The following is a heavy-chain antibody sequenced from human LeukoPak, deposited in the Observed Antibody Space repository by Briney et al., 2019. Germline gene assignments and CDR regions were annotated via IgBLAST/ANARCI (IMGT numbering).Heavy chain of an antibody. CDR3: VRESDAFDV. CDR2: IYSGGST. CDR1: GFTVSSNY. V-gene: IGHV3-53*01. Sequence: GGSLRLSCAASGFTVSSNYMSWVRQAPGKGLEWVSVIYSGGSTYYADSVKGRFTISRDNAKNTVHLQMNNLRADDTAVYYCVRESDAFDVWGQGTMVTVSS. J-gene: IGHJ3*01.